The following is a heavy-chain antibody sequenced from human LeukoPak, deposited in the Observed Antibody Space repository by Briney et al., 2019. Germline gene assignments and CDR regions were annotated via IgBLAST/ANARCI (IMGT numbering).Heavy chain of an antibody. D-gene: IGHD6-19*01. CDR3: ARDQGDSSGSGFDP. CDR1: GGSISGGDYY. J-gene: IGHJ5*02. CDR2: IYYSGST. Sequence: SQTLSLTYTVSGGSISGGDYYWSWIRQPPGKGLEWIGYIYYSGSTYYNPSLKSRVTISVDTSKNQFSLKLSSVTAADTAVYYCARDQGDSSGSGFDPWGQGTLVTVSS. V-gene: IGHV4-30-4*08.